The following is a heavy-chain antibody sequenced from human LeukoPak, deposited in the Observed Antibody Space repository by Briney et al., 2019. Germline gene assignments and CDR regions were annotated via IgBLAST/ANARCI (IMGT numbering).Heavy chain of an antibody. CDR1: GFTFSSYA. CDR3: GRHRSGSGTYFIDY. V-gene: IGHV3-30*04. CDR2: ISYDGSNK. J-gene: IGHJ4*02. D-gene: IGHD3-10*01. Sequence: GGSLRLSCAASGFTFSSYAMHWVRQAPGKGLEWVAVISYDGSNKYYADSVKGRFTISRDNSKNTLYLQMNSLRAEDTAVYYCGRHRSGSGTYFIDYWGQGTLVSVSS.